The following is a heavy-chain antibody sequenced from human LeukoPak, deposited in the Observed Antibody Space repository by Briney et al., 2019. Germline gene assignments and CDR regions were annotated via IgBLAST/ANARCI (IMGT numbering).Heavy chain of an antibody. CDR2: INSDGSST. D-gene: IGHD3-10*01. CDR1: GFTFSSYW. V-gene: IGHV3-74*01. CDR3: ARGIGIGTMVRGVIIPPDY. J-gene: IGHJ4*02. Sequence: GGSLRLSCAASGFTFSSYWMHWVRQAPGKGLVWVSRINSDGSSTSYADSVKGRFTVSRDNAKNTLYLQMNSLRAEDTAVYYCARGIGIGTMVRGVIIPPDYWGQGTLVTVSS.